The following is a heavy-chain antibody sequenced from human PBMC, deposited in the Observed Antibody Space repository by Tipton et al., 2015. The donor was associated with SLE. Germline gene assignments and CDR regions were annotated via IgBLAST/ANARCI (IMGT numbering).Heavy chain of an antibody. CDR1: GFTFSIYA. V-gene: IGHV3-30*04. CDR3: ARELLGGYDQGASDI. J-gene: IGHJ3*02. CDR2: ISYDGSNK. D-gene: IGHD5-12*01. Sequence: SLRLSCAASGFTFSIYAMHWVRQAPGKGLEWVAVISYDGSNKYYVDSVKGRFTISRDNYKNTLYLQMNSLGPEDAALYYCARELLGGYDQGASDIWGQGSMFPVSS.